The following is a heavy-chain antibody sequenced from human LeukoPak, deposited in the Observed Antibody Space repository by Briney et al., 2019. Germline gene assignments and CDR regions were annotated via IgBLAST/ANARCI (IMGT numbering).Heavy chain of an antibody. CDR3: ARESMVRGVILDY. Sequence: GGSLRLSCAASGFTFSNYWMNWVRQAPGKGLEWVANIKQDGSEKYYVDSVKGRFTISRDNAKNSLYLQMNSLRAEDTAVYYCARESMVRGVILDYWGQGTLVTVSS. V-gene: IGHV3-7*01. D-gene: IGHD3-10*01. CDR2: IKQDGSEK. CDR1: GFTFSNYW. J-gene: IGHJ4*02.